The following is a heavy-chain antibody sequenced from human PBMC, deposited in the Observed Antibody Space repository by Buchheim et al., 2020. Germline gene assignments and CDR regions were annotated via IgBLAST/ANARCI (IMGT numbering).Heavy chain of an antibody. CDR1: GFTFSTYA. J-gene: IGHJ6*02. V-gene: IGHV3-30*14. D-gene: IGHD3-10*01. Sequence: QVQLVESGGSVVQPGASQRLSCAASGFTFSTYALHWVRQAPGKGLEWVAVISHDGSGKHYTDSVEGRFSISRDNSRETVYLQMNSLRPEDTAVYYCARDLFLGGSMDACGQGTT. CDR2: ISHDGSGK. CDR3: ARDLFLGGSMDA.